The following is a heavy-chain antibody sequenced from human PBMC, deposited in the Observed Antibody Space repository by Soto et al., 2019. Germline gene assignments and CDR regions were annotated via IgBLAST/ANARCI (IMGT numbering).Heavy chain of an antibody. Sequence: SESMYLARAACEGYIRGSGYYWGWIRQPPGKGLEWIGSIYYSGSTYYNPSLKSRVTISVDTSKNQFSLKLSSVTAADTAVYYCARHPDYDILTGYYSNWFDPWGQGTLVTVSS. D-gene: IGHD3-9*01. CDR3: ARHPDYDILTGYYSNWFDP. J-gene: IGHJ5*02. CDR1: EGYIRGSGYY. V-gene: IGHV4-39*01. CDR2: IYYSGST.